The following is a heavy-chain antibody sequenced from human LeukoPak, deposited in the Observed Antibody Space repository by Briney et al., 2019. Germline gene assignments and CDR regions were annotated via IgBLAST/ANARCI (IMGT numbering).Heavy chain of an antibody. J-gene: IGHJ6*02. D-gene: IGHD2-2*01. V-gene: IGHV4-59*08. Sequence: SSETLSLTCAVSGGSMSSYYWSWVRQPPGKGPEWIGYIFYSGSTNYNPSLKSRVTISVDTSKNQFSLRLSSVTAADTAVYYCARTLDCTTTSCSYGMDVWGQRTTVTIPS. CDR2: IFYSGST. CDR1: GGSMSSYY. CDR3: ARTLDCTTTSCSYGMDV.